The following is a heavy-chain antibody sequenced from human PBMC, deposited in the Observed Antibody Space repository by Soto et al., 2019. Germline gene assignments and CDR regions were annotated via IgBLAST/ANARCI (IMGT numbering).Heavy chain of an antibody. CDR2: ISSSGSTI. CDR3: ARDQASGFYHFWSGYLIMQGAFDI. J-gene: IGHJ3*02. Sequence: QVQLVESGGGLVKPGGSLRLSCAASGFTFSDYYMSWIRQAPGKGLEWVSYISSSGSTIYYGDSVKGRFTISRDNAKNLLYLQMSSLRAEVTAVYYCARDQASGFYHFWSGYLIMQGAFDIWGQGTMVTVSS. D-gene: IGHD3-3*01. V-gene: IGHV3-11*01. CDR1: GFTFSDYY.